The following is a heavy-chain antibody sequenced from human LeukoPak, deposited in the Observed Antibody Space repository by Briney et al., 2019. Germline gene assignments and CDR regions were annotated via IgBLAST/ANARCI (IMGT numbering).Heavy chain of an antibody. CDR1: GYIFTSYW. D-gene: IGHD6-13*01. J-gene: IGHJ4*02. Sequence: GESLKISCKGSGYIFTSYWIGWVRQMPGKGLEWMGIIYPGVSETRYSPSFEGQVTISVDKSINTAYLQWSSLKASDTAMYYCARRFSGYSLYYFDYWGRGTLVTVSS. CDR3: ARRFSGYSLYYFDY. V-gene: IGHV5-51*01. CDR2: IYPGVSET.